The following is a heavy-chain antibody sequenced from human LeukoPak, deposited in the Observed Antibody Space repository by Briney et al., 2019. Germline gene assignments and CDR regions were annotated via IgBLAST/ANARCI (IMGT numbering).Heavy chain of an antibody. Sequence: TSETLSLTCTVSGGSISSYYWSWIRQPPGKGLEWIGYIYYSGSTNYNPSLRSRVTISVDTSKNQFSLKLSSVTAADTAVYFCARGPYSYDSSGAFDIWGQGTMVTVSS. CDR3: ARGPYSYDSSGAFDI. CDR2: IYYSGST. D-gene: IGHD3-22*01. CDR1: GGSISSYY. V-gene: IGHV4-59*08. J-gene: IGHJ3*02.